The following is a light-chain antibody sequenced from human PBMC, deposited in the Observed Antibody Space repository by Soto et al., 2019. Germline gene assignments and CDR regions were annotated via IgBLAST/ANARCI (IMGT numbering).Light chain of an antibody. CDR1: MRDVGAYNL. Sequence: QSALTQPASLSGSPGQSITISCAGTMRDVGAYNLVSWYQQHPVSAPQLIIYEVRNRPSGIAFRFSGSKSGNTASLTISGLQAEDEADYYCSSYTSKSSLIFGGGTQLTVL. V-gene: IGLV2-14*01. CDR3: SSYTSKSSLI. CDR2: EVR. J-gene: IGLJ2*01.